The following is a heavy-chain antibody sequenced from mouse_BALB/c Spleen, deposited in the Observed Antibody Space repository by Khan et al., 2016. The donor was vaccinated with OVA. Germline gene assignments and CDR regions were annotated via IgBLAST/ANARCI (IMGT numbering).Heavy chain of an antibody. CDR1: GYSITSDYV. Sequence: EVQLQESGPGLVKPSQSLSLTCTVTGYSITSDYVWNWIRQFPGNKLEWMGYISYSGSTNYNPALKSRISITRDTSKNQFFLQLNSVTTEDTATYYCARDSSPYNSAMAYWGQGTSVTVSS. J-gene: IGHJ4*01. V-gene: IGHV3-2*02. D-gene: IGHD2-12*01. CDR2: ISYSGST. CDR3: ARDSSPYNSAMAY.